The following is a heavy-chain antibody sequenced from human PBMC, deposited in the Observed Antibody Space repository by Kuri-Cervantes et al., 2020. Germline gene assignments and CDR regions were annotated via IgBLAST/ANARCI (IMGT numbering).Heavy chain of an antibody. D-gene: IGHD3-10*01. V-gene: IGHV3-30*03. CDR1: GFTFSSYG. CDR3: VRSMVRGIYFGMDV. CDR2: ISYDGSNK. J-gene: IGHJ6*02. Sequence: GGSLRLSFAASGFTFSSYGMHGVRQAPGKGLEWVAVISYDGSNKYYADSVKGRFTISRDNSKNTLFLQMNSLRAEDTAVYYCVRSMVRGIYFGMDVWGQGTTVTVSS.